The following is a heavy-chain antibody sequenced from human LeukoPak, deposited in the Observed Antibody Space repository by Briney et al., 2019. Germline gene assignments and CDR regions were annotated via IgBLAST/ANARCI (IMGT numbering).Heavy chain of an antibody. D-gene: IGHD1-1*01. CDR3: AREDNGAFDI. CDR1: EFTVSSNY. J-gene: IGHJ3*02. CDR2: IYSGGTT. Sequence: PGRCLRLSCAASEFTVSSNYINWVRQAPRKRLEWVSVIYSGGTTYYADSVKGRFTISRDNSKNTVYLQMNSLKGEDTAVYYCAREDNGAFDIWGQGTMVTVSS. V-gene: IGHV3-53*01.